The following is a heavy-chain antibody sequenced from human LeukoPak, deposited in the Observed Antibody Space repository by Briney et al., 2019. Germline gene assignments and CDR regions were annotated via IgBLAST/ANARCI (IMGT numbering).Heavy chain of an antibody. V-gene: IGHV4-38-2*02. CDR2: IFHTGYT. CDR1: GYPISMGYF. J-gene: IGHJ3*01. CDR3: ARETEKQWHY. D-gene: IGHD6-19*01. Sequence: SETLSLTCTVSGYPISMGYFWGWIRQPPGKGLEWIGSIFHTGYTFSDPSFKRRLTISVDTSKNQFSLRLSSVTAADTAVYYCARETEKQWHYWGHGTMVTVSS.